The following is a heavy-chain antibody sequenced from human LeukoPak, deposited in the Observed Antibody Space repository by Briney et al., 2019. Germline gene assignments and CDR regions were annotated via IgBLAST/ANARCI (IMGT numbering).Heavy chain of an antibody. CDR3: ARVGFYYYMDV. CDR2: IYHSGST. CDR1: GYSISSGYH. Sequence: SETLSLTCTVSGYSISSGYHWGWIRQPPGKGLEWIGSIYHSGSTYYNPSLKSRVTISVDTSKNQFSLKLRSVTAADTAVYYCARVGFYYYMDVWGKGTTVTVSS. V-gene: IGHV4-38-2*02. J-gene: IGHJ6*03.